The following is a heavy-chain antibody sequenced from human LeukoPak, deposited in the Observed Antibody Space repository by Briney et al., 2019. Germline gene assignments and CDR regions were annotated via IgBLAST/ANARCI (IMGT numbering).Heavy chain of an antibody. CDR1: GFMFSSNW. J-gene: IGHJ4*02. V-gene: IGHV3-7*03. Sequence: GGSLRLSCAASGFMFSSNWMSWVRLAPGKGLEWVANIKEDGTETYYVDSVKGRFTISRDNAKNSLYLQMNSLRVEDTAVYYCAKGGRSLQTYWGQGTLVTVSS. D-gene: IGHD5-24*01. CDR3: AKGGRSLQTY. CDR2: IKEDGTET.